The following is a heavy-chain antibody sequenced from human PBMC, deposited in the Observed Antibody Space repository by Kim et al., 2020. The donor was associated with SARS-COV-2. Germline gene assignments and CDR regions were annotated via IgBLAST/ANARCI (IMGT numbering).Heavy chain of an antibody. CDR2: ISAYNGNT. CDR1: GYTFTSYG. V-gene: IGHV1-18*01. Sequence: ASVKVSCKASGYTFTSYGISWVRQAPGQGLEWMGWISAYNGNTNYAQKLQGRVTMTTDTSTSTAYMELRSLRSDDTAVYYCARGLWFGELLFGNYYYYGMDVWGQGTTVTVS. CDR3: ARGLWFGELLFGNYYYYGMDV. J-gene: IGHJ6*02. D-gene: IGHD3-10*01.